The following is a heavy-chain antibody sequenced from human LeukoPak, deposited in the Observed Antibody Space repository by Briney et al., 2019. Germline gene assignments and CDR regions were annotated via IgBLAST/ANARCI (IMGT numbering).Heavy chain of an antibody. Sequence: GGSLRLSCAASGFTFSTYSMNWVRQAPGKGLEWVSYISRTSGTIYYADSVRGRFTMSRDNARNSLSLQMDSLRAEDTAVYYCARSGNNYGNFWFDYWGQGTLVTVSS. J-gene: IGHJ4*02. V-gene: IGHV3-48*04. CDR1: GFTFSTYS. CDR2: ISRTSGTI. CDR3: ARSGNNYGNFWFDY. D-gene: IGHD5-18*01.